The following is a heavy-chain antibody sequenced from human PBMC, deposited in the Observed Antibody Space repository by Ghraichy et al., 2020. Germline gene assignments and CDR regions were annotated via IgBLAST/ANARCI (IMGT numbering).Heavy chain of an antibody. D-gene: IGHD3-22*01. J-gene: IGHJ4*02. Sequence: GGSLRLSCAASGFTFSSYSMNWVRQAPGKGLEWVSYISSSSSTIYYADSVKGRFTISRHNAKNSLYLQMNSLRDEDTAVYYCASEGDYYDSSGYPPFDYWGQGTLVTVSS. CDR1: GFTFSSYS. V-gene: IGHV3-48*02. CDR3: ASEGDYYDSSGYPPFDY. CDR2: ISSSSSTI.